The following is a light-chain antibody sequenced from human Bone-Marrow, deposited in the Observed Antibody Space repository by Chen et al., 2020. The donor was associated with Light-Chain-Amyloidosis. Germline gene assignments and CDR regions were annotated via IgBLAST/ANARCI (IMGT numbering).Light chain of an antibody. Sequence: YELTQPPSVSVSPEQTASISCSGDKLGNKYAYWYQQKPGQSPVIVIYQDTKRPSGIPERFSGSNSGNTATLTISGTQAMDEADYYCQAWDNSTPIFGGGTELTVL. CDR1: KLGNKY. CDR2: QDT. CDR3: QAWDNSTPI. J-gene: IGLJ2*01. V-gene: IGLV3-1*01.